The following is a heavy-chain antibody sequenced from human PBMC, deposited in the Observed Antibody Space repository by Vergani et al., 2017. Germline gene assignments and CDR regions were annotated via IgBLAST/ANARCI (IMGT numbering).Heavy chain of an antibody. CDR1: GGSISSGDYY. J-gene: IGHJ3*02. CDR2: IYYSGST. Sequence: QVQLQESGPGLVKPSQPLSLTCTVSGGSISSGDYYWSWIRQPPGKGLEWIGYIYYSGSTYYNPSLKSRVTISVDTSKNQFSLKLSSVTAADTAVYYCARDRQVRRIAAAGTSDAFDIWGQGTMVTVSS. CDR3: ARDRQVRRIAAAGTSDAFDI. V-gene: IGHV4-30-4*01. D-gene: IGHD6-13*01.